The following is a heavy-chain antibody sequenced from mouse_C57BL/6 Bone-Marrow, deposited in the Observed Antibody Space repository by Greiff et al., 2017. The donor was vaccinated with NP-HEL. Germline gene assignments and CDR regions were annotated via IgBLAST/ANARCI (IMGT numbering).Heavy chain of an antibody. CDR1: GFNIIDDY. J-gene: IGHJ3*01. Sequence: VQLQQSGAELVRPGASVKLSCTASGFNIIDDYMHWVKQRPEQGLEWIGWIDPENGDTEYASKFQGKATITADTSSNTAYLQLSSLTSEDTAVYYCTRTYDGYYERFAYWGQGTLVTVSA. CDR2: IDPENGDT. CDR3: TRTYDGYYERFAY. V-gene: IGHV14-4*01. D-gene: IGHD2-3*01.